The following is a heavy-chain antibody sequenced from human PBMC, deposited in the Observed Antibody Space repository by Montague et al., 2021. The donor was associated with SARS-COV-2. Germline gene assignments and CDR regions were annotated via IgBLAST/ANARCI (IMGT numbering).Heavy chain of an antibody. D-gene: IGHD3-3*01. CDR3: ARRVHPDFGSGAIDY. V-gene: IGHV4-39*02. CDR2: IYYDGST. Sequence: SETLSLTCTVAGDSIRSSRYYWGWIRQPPGRGLEWIGGIYYDGSTYYNPSFKSRVTISVDTSKTHFSLKLSSVTAADTAVYSCARRVHPDFGSGAIDYWRQGTLVTVSS. J-gene: IGHJ4*02. CDR1: GDSIRSSRYY.